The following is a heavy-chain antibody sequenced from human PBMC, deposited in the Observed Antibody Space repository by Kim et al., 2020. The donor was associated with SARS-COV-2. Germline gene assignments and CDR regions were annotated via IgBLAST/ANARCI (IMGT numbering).Heavy chain of an antibody. CDR2: INTNTGNP. J-gene: IGHJ4*02. Sequence: ASVKVSCKASGYTFTSSAMNWVRQAPGQGLEWMGWINTNTGNPTYAQGFTGRFVFSLDTSVSTAYLQISSLKAEDTAVYYCARSSHYGSGSYYMGPHFDYWGQGTLVTVSS. CDR3: ARSSHYGSGSYYMGPHFDY. CDR1: GYTFTSSA. D-gene: IGHD3-10*01. V-gene: IGHV7-4-1*02.